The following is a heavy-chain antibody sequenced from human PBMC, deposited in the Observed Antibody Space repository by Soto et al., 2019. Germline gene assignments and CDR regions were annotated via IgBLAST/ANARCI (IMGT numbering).Heavy chain of an antibody. CDR3: ARASYSSSSLYYYYYMDV. D-gene: IGHD6-6*01. CDR1: GFTVSSNY. Sequence: GSLRLSCAASGFTVSSNYMSWVRQAPGKGLEWVSVIYSGGSTYYADSVKGRFTISRDNSKNTLYLQMNSLRAEDTAVYYCARASYSSSSLYYYYYMDVWGKGTTVTVAS. J-gene: IGHJ6*03. V-gene: IGHV3-66*01. CDR2: IYSGGST.